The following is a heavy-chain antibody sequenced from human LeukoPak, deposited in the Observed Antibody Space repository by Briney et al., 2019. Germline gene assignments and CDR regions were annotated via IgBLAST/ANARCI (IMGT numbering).Heavy chain of an antibody. CDR1: GFTFSSYA. CDR3: VKPYSSSWYYFDY. D-gene: IGHD6-13*01. J-gene: IGHJ4*02. V-gene: IGHV3-64D*06. CDR2: ISSNGGST. Sequence: GGSLRLSCAASGFTFSSYAMHWVRQAPGKGLEYVSAISSNGGSTYYADSVKGRFTISRDNSKNTLYLQMSSLRAEDTAVYYCVKPYSSSWYYFDYWGQGTLVTVSS.